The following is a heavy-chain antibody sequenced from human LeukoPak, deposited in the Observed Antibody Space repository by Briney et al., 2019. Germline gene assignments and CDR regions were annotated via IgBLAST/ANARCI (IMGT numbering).Heavy chain of an antibody. J-gene: IGHJ4*02. CDR2: INSDGSST. D-gene: IGHD3-22*01. CDR1: GFTFSSYW. V-gene: IGHV3-74*01. Sequence: GGSLRLSCAASGFTFSSYWMHGVRQAPGKGLVWVSRINSDGSSTTYADSVKGRFTISRDNAKNTLYLQMNSLRAEDTAVYYCARGGHHYDSSGYYLAGDYWGQGTLVTVSS. CDR3: ARGGHHYDSSGYYLAGDY.